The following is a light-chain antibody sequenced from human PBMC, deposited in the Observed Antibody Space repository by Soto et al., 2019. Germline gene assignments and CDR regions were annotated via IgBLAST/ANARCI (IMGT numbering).Light chain of an antibody. V-gene: IGLV2-14*01. Sequence: QSALTQPASVSGSPGQSITISCTGTSSDVGGYNYVSWYQQHPGKAPKLMLYEVSNRPSGVSNRFSGSKSGNTASLTISGLQAEDEADYYCGSYTSSSTLVFGTGTKLTVL. CDR1: SSDVGGYNY. J-gene: IGLJ1*01. CDR2: EVS. CDR3: GSYTSSSTLV.